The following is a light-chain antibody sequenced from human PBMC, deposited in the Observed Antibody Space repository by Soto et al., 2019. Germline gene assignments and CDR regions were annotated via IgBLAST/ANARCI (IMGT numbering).Light chain of an antibody. CDR2: AAS. J-gene: IGKJ3*01. V-gene: IGKV1-8*01. CDR1: QGISSY. CDR3: QQYYSYPFT. Sequence: AIRMTQSPSSFSASTGDRVTITCRASQGISSYLAWCQQKPGKAPKLLIYAASTLQSGVPSRFSGSGSGTDFPLTISCLQSEDFATYYCQQYYSYPFTFGPGTKVDIK.